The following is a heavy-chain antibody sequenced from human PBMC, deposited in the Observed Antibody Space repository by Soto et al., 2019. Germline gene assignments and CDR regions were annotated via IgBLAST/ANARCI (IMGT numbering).Heavy chain of an antibody. Sequence: PSETLSLTCAVYGGSFSGYYWSWIRQPPGKGLEWIGEINHSGSTNYNPSLKSRVTISVDTSKNQFSLKLSSVTAADTAVYYCARGNSRSCSSTSCYKYYYYYYMDVWGKGTTVTAP. J-gene: IGHJ6*03. V-gene: IGHV4-34*01. CDR3: ARGNSRSCSSTSCYKYYYYYYMDV. CDR2: INHSGST. CDR1: GGSFSGYY. D-gene: IGHD2-2*02.